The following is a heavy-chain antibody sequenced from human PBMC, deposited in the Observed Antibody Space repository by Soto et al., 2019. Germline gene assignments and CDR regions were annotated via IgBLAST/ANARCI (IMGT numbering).Heavy chain of an antibody. CDR1: GFSFSSYA. J-gene: IGHJ4*02. Sequence: EVQLLESGGGLVRPGGSLRLSCTASGFSFSSYALSWVRQAPGKGLEWASTISGSDGKTYYADSVKGRFSISRDTSKTTLYLEMTSLRVEDTAVYYCARWSFLDYWGQGTRVTVS. D-gene: IGHD1-26*01. V-gene: IGHV3-23*01. CDR2: ISGSDGKT. CDR3: ARWSFLDY.